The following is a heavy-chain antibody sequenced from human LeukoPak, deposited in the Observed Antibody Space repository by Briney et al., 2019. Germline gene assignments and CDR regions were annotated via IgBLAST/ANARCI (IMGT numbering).Heavy chain of an antibody. J-gene: IGHJ3*02. CDR3: ARTGGYYSPSAFDI. CDR1: GGSISSYY. V-gene: IGHV4-59*01. Sequence: KPSVTLSLTCTASGGSISSYYWSWIRQPPGKGLEWIGYIYYSGSTNYNPSLKSRVTISVDTSKNQSSLKLSSVTAADTAVYYCARTGGYYSPSAFDIWGQGTMVTVSS. D-gene: IGHD3-22*01. CDR2: IYYSGST.